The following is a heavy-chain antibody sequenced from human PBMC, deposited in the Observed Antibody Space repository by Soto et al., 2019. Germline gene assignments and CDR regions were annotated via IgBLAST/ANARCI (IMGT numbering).Heavy chain of an antibody. CDR3: AKLQPPGWIDA. CDR2: LYNSGST. J-gene: IGHJ5*01. CDR1: GDSVTRANAY. D-gene: IGHD4-4*01. V-gene: IGHV4-61*01. Sequence: QVRLQESGPGLVKPSETLSLTCSVSGDSVTRANAYWIWLRQAPGKGLEWIGYLYNSGSTNYKPSXRRXVSLSLDTSKNQFSVNLTSVTTADSAIYYCAKLQPPGWIDAWGHGTLVAVS.